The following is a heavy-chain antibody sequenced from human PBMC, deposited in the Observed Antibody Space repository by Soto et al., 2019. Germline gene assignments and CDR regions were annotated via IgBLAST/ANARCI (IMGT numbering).Heavy chain of an antibody. D-gene: IGHD5-12*01. V-gene: IGHV3-23*01. CDR1: GFTISSYA. CDR3: SNYDAGKGRYGFDV. Sequence: PAGSLSLSCAASGFTISSYAMSWVRQPPGKGLEWVSAISGSGGSTYNADPEKGRITISRDNTKNTLYLQMNSLRAEDTAVYYCSNYDAGKGRYGFDVWGRGTPVTVSS. CDR2: ISGSGGST. J-gene: IGHJ6*02.